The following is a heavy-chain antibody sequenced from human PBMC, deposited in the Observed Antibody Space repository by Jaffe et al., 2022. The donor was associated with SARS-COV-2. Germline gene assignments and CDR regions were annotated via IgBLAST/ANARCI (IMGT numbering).Heavy chain of an antibody. V-gene: IGHV1-69*01. CDR2: IIPIYGTV. CDR3: ARDQGNVDTTMGNYYFDYYMDV. D-gene: IGHD5-18*01. CDR1: GGTLNSLA. J-gene: IGHJ6*03. Sequence: QVQLVQSGAEVKKPGSSVKVSCKAFGGTLNSLAINWVRQAPGQGLEWMGRIIPIYGTVDHAQKFQGRVTLTADESTSTVYMELSSLRSEDTAVYYCARDQGNVDTTMGNYYFDYYMDVWGEGTTVTVSS.